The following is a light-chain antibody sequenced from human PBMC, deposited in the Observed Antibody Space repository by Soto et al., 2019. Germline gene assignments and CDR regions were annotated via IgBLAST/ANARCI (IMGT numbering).Light chain of an antibody. V-gene: IGKV3-11*01. Sequence: EIVMTQSPATLSVSPGERATLSCRASQSVSSNLAWYQQKAGQAPRLLIYGASTRATGIPARFSGSGSGTDFTLTISSLEPEDFAVYYCQQRSNWPRTFGQGTRLE. J-gene: IGKJ5*01. CDR2: GAS. CDR3: QQRSNWPRT. CDR1: QSVSSN.